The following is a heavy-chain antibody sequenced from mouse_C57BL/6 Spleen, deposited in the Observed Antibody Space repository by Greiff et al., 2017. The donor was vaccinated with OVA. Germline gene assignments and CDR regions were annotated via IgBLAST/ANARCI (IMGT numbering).Heavy chain of an antibody. J-gene: IGHJ2*01. Sequence: QVQLKQPGAELVRPGSSVKLSCKASGYTFTSYWMHWVKQRPIQGLEWIGNIDPSDSETHYNQKFKDKATLTVDKSSSTAYMQLSSLTSEDSAVYYCARGGITTVVATKRNDFDYWGQGTTLTVSS. CDR1: GYTFTSYW. V-gene: IGHV1-52*01. D-gene: IGHD1-1*01. CDR2: IDPSDSET. CDR3: ARGGITTVVATKRNDFDY.